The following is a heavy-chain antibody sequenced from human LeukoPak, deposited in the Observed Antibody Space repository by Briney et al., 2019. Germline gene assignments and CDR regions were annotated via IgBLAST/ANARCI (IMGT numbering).Heavy chain of an antibody. D-gene: IGHD6-19*01. CDR3: ARESRQWLVLGGVDY. CDR2: MSSSGSTI. J-gene: IGHJ4*02. CDR1: GFTFSSYW. V-gene: IGHV3-48*04. Sequence: GGSLRLSCAASGFTFSSYWMSWVRQAPGKGLEWVSYMSSSGSTIYYADSVKGRFTISRDNAKNSLYLQMNSLRAEDTAVYYCARESRQWLVLGGVDYWGQGTLVTVSS.